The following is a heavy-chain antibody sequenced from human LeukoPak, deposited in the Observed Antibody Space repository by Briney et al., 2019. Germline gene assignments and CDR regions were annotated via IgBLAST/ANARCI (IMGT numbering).Heavy chain of an antibody. CDR1: GYTFTSYA. J-gene: IGHJ5*02. D-gene: IGHD5-12*01. CDR2: INTNTGNP. CDR3: ARDLVATPLVGMVGWFDP. V-gene: IGHV7-4-1*02. Sequence: GASVKVSCKASGYTFTSYAMNWVRQAPGQGLEWMGWINTNTGNPTYAQGFTGRFVFSLDTSVSTAYLQISSLKAEDTAVYYCARDLVATPLVGMVGWFDPWGQGTLVTVSS.